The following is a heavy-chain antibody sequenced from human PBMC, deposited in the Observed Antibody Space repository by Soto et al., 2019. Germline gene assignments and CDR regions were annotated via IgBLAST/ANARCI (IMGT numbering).Heavy chain of an antibody. D-gene: IGHD5-18*01. CDR2: IIPIFGTA. Sequence: SVKVSCKASGGTFSSYAISWVRQAPGQGLEWMGGIIPIFGTANYAQKFQGRVTITADESTSTAYMELSSLRSEDTAVYYCTATAMVSYYYYGTDVWGQGTTVTVSS. V-gene: IGHV1-69*13. CDR1: GGTFSSYA. CDR3: TATAMVSYYYYGTDV. J-gene: IGHJ6*02.